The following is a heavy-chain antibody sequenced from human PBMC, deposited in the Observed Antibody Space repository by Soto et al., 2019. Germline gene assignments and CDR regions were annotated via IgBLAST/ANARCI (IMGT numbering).Heavy chain of an antibody. CDR3: VRDFGLYFRSGYMDV. J-gene: IGHJ6*03. CDR2: INEDSTYI. D-gene: IGHD3-3*01. CDR1: GFNFSAFS. V-gene: IGHV3-21*02. Sequence: EVRLVESGGGLVKPGGSLRLSCAASGFNFSAFSMNWVRQAPGKGLEWLSSINEDSTYIYYGDSLRGRSTISRDNAKDSLYLQIDSLRAEDTAVYYCVRDFGLYFRSGYMDVWGDGATVIVS.